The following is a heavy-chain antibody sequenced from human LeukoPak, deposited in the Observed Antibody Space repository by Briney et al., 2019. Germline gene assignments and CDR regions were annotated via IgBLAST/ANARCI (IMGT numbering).Heavy chain of an antibody. CDR1: GGSFSGYY. Sequence: PSETLSLTCAVYGGSFSGYYWSWIRQPPGKGLEWIGTIHYSGSTFYNPSLKSRVTISVDTSKNQFSLKLSSVTAADTAVYYCARLGGYYDPPGYWGQGTLVTVSS. J-gene: IGHJ4*02. CDR2: IHYSGST. D-gene: IGHD3-22*01. CDR3: ARLGGYYDPPGY. V-gene: IGHV4-34*01.